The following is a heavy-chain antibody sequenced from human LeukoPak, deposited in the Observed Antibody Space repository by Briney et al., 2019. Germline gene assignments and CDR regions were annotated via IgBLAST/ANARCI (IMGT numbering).Heavy chain of an antibody. CDR2: ISGSGGST. D-gene: IGHD2-8*01. CDR1: GFTFSSYG. Sequence: PGRSLRLSCAASGFTFSSYGMHWVRQAPGKGLEWVSAISGSGGSTYYADSVKGRFTISRDNSKNTLYLQMNSLRAEDTAVYYCAKASGYAMSGWFDPWGQGTLVTVSS. CDR3: AKASGYAMSGWFDP. J-gene: IGHJ5*02. V-gene: IGHV3-23*01.